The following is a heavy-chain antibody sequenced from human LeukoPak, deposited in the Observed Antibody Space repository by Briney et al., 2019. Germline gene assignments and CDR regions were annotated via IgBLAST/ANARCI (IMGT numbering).Heavy chain of an antibody. Sequence: SETLSLTCTVSGGSISSYYWSWIRQPPGKGLEWIGYIYYSGSTNYNPSLKSRVTISVDTSKNQFSLKLSSVTAADTAVYYCARDTYSSSWHGFDPWGQGTLVTVSP. V-gene: IGHV4-59*01. CDR3: ARDTYSSSWHGFDP. CDR2: IYYSGST. CDR1: GGSISSYY. J-gene: IGHJ5*02. D-gene: IGHD6-13*01.